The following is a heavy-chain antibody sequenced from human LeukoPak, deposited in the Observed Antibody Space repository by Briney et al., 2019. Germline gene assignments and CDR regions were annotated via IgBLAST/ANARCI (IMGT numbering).Heavy chain of an antibody. CDR1: GFTFSSYE. J-gene: IGHJ3*02. V-gene: IGHV3-48*03. CDR3: ARVLMGATDAFDI. Sequence: GGSLRLSCAASGFTFSSYEMNWVRQAPGKGLEWVSYISSSGSTIYYADSVKGRLTISRDNAKNSLYLQMNSLRAEDTAVYYCARVLMGATDAFDIWGQGTMVTVSS. CDR2: ISSSGSTI. D-gene: IGHD1-26*01.